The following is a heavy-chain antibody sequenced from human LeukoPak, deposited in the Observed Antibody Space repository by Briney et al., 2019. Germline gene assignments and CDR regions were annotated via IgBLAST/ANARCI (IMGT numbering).Heavy chain of an antibody. D-gene: IGHD1-14*01. Sequence: NPSETFSLTCTVSGGSISTYYWSWLRPPPGKGLEWIGYIYYSGSTNYNPSLKSRVTISVDTSKNQFSLKLSSVTAADTAVYYCARNTDRDAFDIWGQGTMVTVSS. J-gene: IGHJ3*02. V-gene: IGHV4-59*08. CDR1: GGSISTYY. CDR3: ARNTDRDAFDI. CDR2: IYYSGST.